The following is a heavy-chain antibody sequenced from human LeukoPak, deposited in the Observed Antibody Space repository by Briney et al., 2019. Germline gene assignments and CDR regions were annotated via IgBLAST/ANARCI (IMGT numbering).Heavy chain of an antibody. CDR2: IYYSGST. CDR3: ARVRYYYGSALDY. CDR1: GGSISSYY. V-gene: IGHV4-59*01. J-gene: IGHJ4*02. Sequence: PSETLSLTCTVSGGSISSYYWSWIRQPPGKGLEWVGYIYYSGSTNYNPSLKSRVTISVDTSKNQFSLKLSSVTAADTAVYYCARVRYYYGSALDYWGQGTLVTVSS. D-gene: IGHD3-10*01.